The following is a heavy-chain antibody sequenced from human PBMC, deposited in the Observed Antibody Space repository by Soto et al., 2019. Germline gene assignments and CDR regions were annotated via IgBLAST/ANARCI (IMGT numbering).Heavy chain of an antibody. J-gene: IGHJ3*02. V-gene: IGHV1-69*02. CDR2: IIPILGIA. CDR1: GGTFSSYT. D-gene: IGHD4-17*01. CDR3: ARTPTAVTANAFDI. Sequence: QVQLVQSGAEVKKPGSSVKVSCKASGGTFSSYTISWVRQAPGQGLEWMGRIIPILGIANYAQKFQGRVTITADKSTSTAYMELSSLISEDTAVYYCARTPTAVTANAFDIWGQGTMVTVSS.